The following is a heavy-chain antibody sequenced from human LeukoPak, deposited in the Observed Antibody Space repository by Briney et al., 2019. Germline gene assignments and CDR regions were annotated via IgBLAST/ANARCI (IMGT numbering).Heavy chain of an antibody. CDR1: GFTFSSYS. CDR2: ISSSSSYI. J-gene: IGHJ4*02. V-gene: IGHV3-21*01. CDR3: ARSALGGVTAIPFDY. Sequence: GGSLRLSCAASGFTFSSYSMNWVRQAPGKGLEWVSSISSSSSYIYYADSVKGRFTISRDNAKNSLYLQMNSLRAEDTAVYYCARSALGGVTAIPFDYWGQGTLVTVSS. D-gene: IGHD2-21*02.